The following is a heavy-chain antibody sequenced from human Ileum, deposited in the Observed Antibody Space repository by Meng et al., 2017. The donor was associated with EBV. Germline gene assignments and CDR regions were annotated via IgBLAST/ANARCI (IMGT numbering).Heavy chain of an antibody. CDR1: GFTFSTYW. V-gene: IGHV3-74*01. J-gene: IGHJ4*02. CDR3: SRDLAGPYDD. CDR2: INENGRTT. Sequence: VQVVEAVGALVALGGSLRLFCAAPGFTFSTYWMHWVRQAPGKVLGWISRINENGRTTTYADSVKGRFTISRDNTKNTLYLQMNSLRAEDTAVYFCSRDLAGPYDDWGQGTLVTVSS.